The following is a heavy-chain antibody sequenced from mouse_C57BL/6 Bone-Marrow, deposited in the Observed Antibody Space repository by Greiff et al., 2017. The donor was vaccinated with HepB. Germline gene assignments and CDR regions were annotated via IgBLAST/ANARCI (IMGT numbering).Heavy chain of an antibody. V-gene: IGHV1-22*01. D-gene: IGHD4-1*01. J-gene: IGHJ1*03. CDR1: GYTFTDYN. CDR2: INPNNGGT. CDR3: ARRLGRRWYFDV. Sequence: VQLQQSGPELVKPGASVKMSCKASGYTFTDYNMHWVKQSHGKSLEWIGYINPNNGGTSYNQKFKGKATLTVNKSSSTAYMELRSLTSEDSAVYYCARRLGRRWYFDVWGTGTTVTVSS.